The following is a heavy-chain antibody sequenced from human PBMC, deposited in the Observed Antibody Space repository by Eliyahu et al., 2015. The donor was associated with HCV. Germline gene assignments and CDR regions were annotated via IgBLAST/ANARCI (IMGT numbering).Heavy chain of an antibody. D-gene: IGHD4-17*01. V-gene: IGHV3-9*01. CDR2: NSVNI. CDR3: VKGDYGDLPNAMAV. J-gene: IGHJ6*02. Sequence: NSVNIVYAESVKGRFTISRDNARNSLFLQMNSLRSEDTALYYCVKGDYGDLPNAMAVWGQGTTVTVSS.